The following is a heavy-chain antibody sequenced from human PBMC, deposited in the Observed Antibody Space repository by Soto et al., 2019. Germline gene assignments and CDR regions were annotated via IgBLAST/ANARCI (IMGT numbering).Heavy chain of an antibody. J-gene: IGHJ4*02. D-gene: IGHD4-17*01. CDR3: AKALTTVTAYFDD. CDR1: GFTFSSYA. CDR2: ISGSGGST. V-gene: IGHV3-23*01. Sequence: EVQLLEAGGGLVQPGGSLRLSCAASGFTFSSYAMSWVRQPPGKGLEWGSAISGSGGSTYYSDSVKGRFTISRDNSKNTLYLQMNSLRSEGTAVYYCAKALTTVTAYFDDWGQGTLVTVSS.